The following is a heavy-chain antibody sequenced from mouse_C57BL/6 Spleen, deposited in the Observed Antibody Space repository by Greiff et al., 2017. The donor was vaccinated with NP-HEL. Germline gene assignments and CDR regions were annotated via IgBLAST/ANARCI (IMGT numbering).Heavy chain of an antibody. D-gene: IGHD1-1*01. CDR2: IYPGDGDT. J-gene: IGHJ3*01. Sequence: QVQLQQSGPELVKPGASVKISCKASGYAFSSSWMNWVKQRPGKGLEWIGRIYPGDGDTNYNGKFKGKATLTADKSSSTAYMQLSSLTSEDSAVYFCAREEDYYGSSYRAWFAYWGQGTLVTVSA. CDR3: AREEDYYGSSYRAWFAY. V-gene: IGHV1-82*01. CDR1: GYAFSSSW.